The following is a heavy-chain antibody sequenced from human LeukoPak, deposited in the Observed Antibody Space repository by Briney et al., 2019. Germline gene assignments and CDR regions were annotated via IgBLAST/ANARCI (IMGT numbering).Heavy chain of an antibody. J-gene: IGHJ4*02. D-gene: IGHD1-26*01. CDR3: ARDFGHWELNGGYYFDY. CDR1: GFTFSSYE. CDR2: ISSSGSTI. Sequence: GGSLRLSCAASGFTFSSYEMNWVRQAPGKGLEWVSYISSSGSTIYYADSVKGRFTISRDNAKNSLYLQMNSLRAEDTAVYYCARDFGHWELNGGYYFDYWGQGTLVTVSS. V-gene: IGHV3-48*03.